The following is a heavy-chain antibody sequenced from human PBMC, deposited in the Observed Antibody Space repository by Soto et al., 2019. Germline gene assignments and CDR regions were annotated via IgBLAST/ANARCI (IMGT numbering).Heavy chain of an antibody. CDR3: AKTGYSGSWYTHGPNWFDP. D-gene: IGHD6-13*01. V-gene: IGHV3-21*01. J-gene: IGHJ5*02. Sequence: GGSLRLSCAASGFTFSSYSMNWVRQAPGKGLEWVSSISSSSSYIYYADSVKGRFTISRDNAKNSLYLQMNSLRAEDTAVYYCAKTGYSGSWYTHGPNWFDPWGQGTLVTVS. CDR2: ISSSSSYI. CDR1: GFTFSSYS.